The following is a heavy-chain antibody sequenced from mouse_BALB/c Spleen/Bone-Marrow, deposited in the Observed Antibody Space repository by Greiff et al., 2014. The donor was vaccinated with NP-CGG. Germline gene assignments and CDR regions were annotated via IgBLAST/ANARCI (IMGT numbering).Heavy chain of an antibody. J-gene: IGHJ3*01. V-gene: IGHV5-9-4*01. Sequence: EVQLVESGGGLVKPGGSLKLSCAASGFAFSSYAMSWVRQPPEKRLEWVAEISSGGSYTYYPDTVTGRFTISRDNAKNTLYLEMSSLRSEDTAMYYCAREEGNFLAYWGQGTLVTVSA. CDR1: GFAFSSYA. CDR2: ISSGGSYT. CDR3: AREEGNFLAY. D-gene: IGHD2-1*01.